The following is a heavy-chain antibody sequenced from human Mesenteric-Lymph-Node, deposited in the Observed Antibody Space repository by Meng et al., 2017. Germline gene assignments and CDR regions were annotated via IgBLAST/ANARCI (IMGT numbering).Heavy chain of an antibody. CDR2: IYYSGST. CDR3: ARIAVAGTFDY. Sequence: QLQLQESVSGLVKPSEALLRTCTVFGGSISSSSYYWGWIRQPPGKGLEWIGSIYYSGSTYYNPSPKSRVTISVDTSKNQFSLKLSSVTAADTAVYYCARIAVAGTFDYWGQGTLVTVSS. V-gene: IGHV4-39*01. CDR1: GGSISSSSYY. J-gene: IGHJ4*02. D-gene: IGHD6-19*01.